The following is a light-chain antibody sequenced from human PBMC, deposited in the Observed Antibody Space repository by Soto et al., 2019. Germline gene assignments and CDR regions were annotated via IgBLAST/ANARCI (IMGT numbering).Light chain of an antibody. CDR3: QSYDSSLTGTV. CDR1: KLGDKY. J-gene: IGLJ1*01. Sequence: SYELTQPPSVSVSPGQTASITCSGDKLGDKYACWYQQKPGQSPVLVIYQDSKRPSGIPERFSGSNSGNTATLTITGLQAEDEADYYCQSYDSSLTGTVFGTGTKVTVL. CDR2: QDS. V-gene: IGLV3-1*01.